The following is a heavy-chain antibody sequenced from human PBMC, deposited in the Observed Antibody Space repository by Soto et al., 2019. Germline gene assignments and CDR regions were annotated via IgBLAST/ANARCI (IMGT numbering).Heavy chain of an antibody. V-gene: IGHV1-69*06. D-gene: IGHD6-19*01. Sequence: SVEVSCKASGGTFSSYAISWVRQAPGQGLEWMGGIIPIFGTANYAQKFQGRVTITADKSTSTAYMELSSLRSEDTAVYYCASHESSGFFRAYFDYWGQGTLVTVSS. CDR2: IIPIFGTA. CDR3: ASHESSGFFRAYFDY. CDR1: GGTFSSYA. J-gene: IGHJ4*02.